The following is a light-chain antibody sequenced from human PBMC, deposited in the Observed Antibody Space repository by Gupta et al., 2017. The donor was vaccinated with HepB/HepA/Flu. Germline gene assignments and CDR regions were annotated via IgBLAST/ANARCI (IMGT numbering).Light chain of an antibody. Sequence: DIVMTQSPDSLAVSLGERATIDCKSSQNLLYSSNNKNYLAWYQQKPGQPPRLLIYWASTRESVVPDRFRGSGSGTDSTLTSSSLQAEDVAVYYCQQYYSSLWTFGRGTKVEIK. J-gene: IGKJ1*01. V-gene: IGKV4-1*01. CDR2: WAS. CDR3: QQYYSSLWT. CDR1: QNLLYSSNNKNY.